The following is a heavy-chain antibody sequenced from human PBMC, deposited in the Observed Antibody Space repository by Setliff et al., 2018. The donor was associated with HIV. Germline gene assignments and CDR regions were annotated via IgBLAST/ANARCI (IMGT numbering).Heavy chain of an antibody. J-gene: IGHJ5*02. V-gene: IGHV4-4*02. CDR2: IDDSGSI. CDR3: ARVKSIKTTLVRLWPRFDL. D-gene: IGHD3-10*01. CDR1: GGSISSDNW. Sequence: SETLSLTCAVSGGSISSDNWWTWVRQSPEKGLEWIGEIDDSGSIIYNPSLQSRVTMSVDTSKNQFSLKVRSLTAADTGLYYCARVKSIKTTLVRLWPRFDLWGQGTQVTVSS.